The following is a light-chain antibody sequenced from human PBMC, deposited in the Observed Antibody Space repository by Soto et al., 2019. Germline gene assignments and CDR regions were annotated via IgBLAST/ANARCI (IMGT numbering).Light chain of an antibody. Sequence: IVFTPSPGPLSLSPGEGATLSCRASQTISYTSLAWYQHTPGRAPRLLIYAAYSRAAGIPDRFSGSGSGTDFTLSISRLEPDDFAVYYCQHYDSSRFTFGPGTKVDIK. V-gene: IGKV3-20*01. CDR1: QTISYTS. CDR3: QHYDSSRFT. CDR2: AAY. J-gene: IGKJ3*01.